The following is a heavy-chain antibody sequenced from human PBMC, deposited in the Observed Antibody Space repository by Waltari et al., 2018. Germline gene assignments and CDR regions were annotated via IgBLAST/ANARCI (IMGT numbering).Heavy chain of an antibody. CDR3: AGDRAAAGLYYYYYMDV. J-gene: IGHJ6*03. CDR1: GGTFSSYA. Sequence: QVQLVQSGAEVTKPGSSVTVSCKASGGTFSSYAISWVRQAPGQGLEWMGGIILILRIANYAQKVHGRVTTTADKSTSTAYMERRSLRSEDTAVYYCAGDRAAAGLYYYYYMDVWGKGTTVTVSS. D-gene: IGHD6-13*01. V-gene: IGHV1-69*10. CDR2: IILILRIA.